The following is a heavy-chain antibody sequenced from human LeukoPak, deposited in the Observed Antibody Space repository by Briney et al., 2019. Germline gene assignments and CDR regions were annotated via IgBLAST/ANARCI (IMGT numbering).Heavy chain of an antibody. Sequence: GGSLRLSCATSGFSFTNYWMNGVRQAPGKGLEWVAHIKQDGSEKYYVDSMKGRITISRDNAKNSVYLQMNSLRVEDTAVYYCTRSPEGRPIDYWGQGTLVTVSS. CDR2: IKQDGSEK. D-gene: IGHD3-10*01. V-gene: IGHV3-7*01. CDR3: TRSPEGRPIDY. CDR1: GFSFTNYW. J-gene: IGHJ4*02.